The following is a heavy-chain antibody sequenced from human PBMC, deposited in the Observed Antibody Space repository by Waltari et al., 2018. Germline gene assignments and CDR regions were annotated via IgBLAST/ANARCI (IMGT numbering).Heavy chain of an antibody. Sequence: VQLVQSGTEAENPGASLRVSCKVSGHPLSDLSIHWVRQAPGKGLEWMGGFDADDGASFDAQKFQGRLTRTEDTSTDTAYMELRSLTSEDTAVYYCAAGGGGSRLPRWGQGTLIIVSS. J-gene: IGHJ4*02. CDR3: AAGGGGSRLPR. V-gene: IGHV1-24*01. CDR1: GHPLSDLS. CDR2: FDADDGAS. D-gene: IGHD2-15*01.